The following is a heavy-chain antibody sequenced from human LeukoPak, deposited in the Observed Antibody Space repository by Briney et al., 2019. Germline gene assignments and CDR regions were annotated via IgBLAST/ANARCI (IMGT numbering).Heavy chain of an antibody. CDR3: ARDGGARDGYSLDY. CDR2: INSSSSTI. J-gene: IGHJ4*02. D-gene: IGHD5-24*01. Sequence: GGSLRLSCAASGFTFSSYSMNWVRQAPGKGLEWVSYINSSSSTIYCADSVKGRFTISRDNAKNSLYLQMNSLRAEDTAVYYCARDGGARDGYSLDYWGQGTLVTVSS. CDR1: GFTFSSYS. V-gene: IGHV3-48*01.